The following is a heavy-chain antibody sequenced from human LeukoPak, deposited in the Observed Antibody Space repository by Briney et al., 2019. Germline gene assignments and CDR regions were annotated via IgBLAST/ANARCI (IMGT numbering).Heavy chain of an antibody. Sequence: GGSLRLSCAASGLTFASYAMRWVRQAPGKGLEWVGLIRDKPDGGTTDYAAPVKGRFTISRDDSKSMLYLQMNSLKTEDTAVYYCTTDNAPGMDVWGQGTTVTVSS. CDR2: IRDKPDGGTT. J-gene: IGHJ6*02. CDR3: TTDNAPGMDV. CDR1: GLTFASYA. D-gene: IGHD2-2*01. V-gene: IGHV3-15*01.